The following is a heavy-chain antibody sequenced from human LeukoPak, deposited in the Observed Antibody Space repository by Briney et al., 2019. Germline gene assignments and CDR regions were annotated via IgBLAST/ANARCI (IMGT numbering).Heavy chain of an antibody. Sequence: SETLSLTCTVSGGSISSYYWSWIRQPPGKGLEWIGYIYYSGSTNYNPSLKSRVTISVDTSKNQFSLKLSSVTAADTAVYYCARDPSGYFNYWGQGTLATVSS. J-gene: IGHJ4*02. D-gene: IGHD3-22*01. V-gene: IGHV4-59*01. CDR3: ARDPSGYFNY. CDR2: IYYSGST. CDR1: GGSISSYY.